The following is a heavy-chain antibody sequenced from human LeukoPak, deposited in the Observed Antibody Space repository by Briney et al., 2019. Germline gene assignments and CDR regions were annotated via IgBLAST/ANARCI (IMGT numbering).Heavy chain of an antibody. CDR2: IKQDGSEK. J-gene: IGHJ4*02. D-gene: IGHD6-6*01. CDR1: GXTFSGYX. Sequence: GGSLRLSCXASGXTFSGYXXSWVRQAPGKGLEWVASIKQDGSEKYYVDSVKGRFTISRDNAKNSLYLQMNSLRAEDTAVYYCARGLAEYNRYFDYWGQGTLVTVSS. V-gene: IGHV3-7*01. CDR3: ARGLAEYNRYFDY.